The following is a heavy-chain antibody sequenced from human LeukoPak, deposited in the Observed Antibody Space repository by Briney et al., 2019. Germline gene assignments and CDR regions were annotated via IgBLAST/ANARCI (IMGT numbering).Heavy chain of an antibody. CDR2: SSPNNGDT. CDR1: GYTFTGYY. V-gene: IGHV1-2*02. CDR3: AAPGYKYGYVLDH. J-gene: IGHJ4*02. D-gene: IGHD5-18*01. Sequence: ASVKVSCKASGYTFTGYYMHWVRQAPGQGPEWMGWSSPNNGDTSYSQKFQGRVTMTTDTPLSTAYMELSGLTSDDTAVYYCAAPGYKYGYVLDHWGQGTLVTVSS.